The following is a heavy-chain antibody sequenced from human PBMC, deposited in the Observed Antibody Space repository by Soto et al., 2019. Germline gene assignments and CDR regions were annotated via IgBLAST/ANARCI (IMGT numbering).Heavy chain of an antibody. CDR2: IYPGDSDT. V-gene: IGHV5-51*01. CDR1: GYSFTSYW. J-gene: IGHJ4*02. D-gene: IGHD3-22*01. CDR3: ARPTYYYDSSGPPAY. Sequence: GESLKISCKGSGYSFTSYWIGWVRQMPGKGLEWMGIIYPGDSDTRYSPSFQGQVTISADKSISTAYLQWSSLRAEDTAVYYCARPTYYYDSSGPPAYWGQGTLVTVSS.